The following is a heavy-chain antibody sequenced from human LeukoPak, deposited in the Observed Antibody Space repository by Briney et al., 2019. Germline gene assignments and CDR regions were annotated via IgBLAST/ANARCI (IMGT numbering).Heavy chain of an antibody. V-gene: IGHV4-30-2*01. CDR1: GGSISSSSYY. CDR3: ARGYYDSSGYYFDY. Sequence: SETLSLTCTVSGGSISSSSYYWGWIRQPPGKGLEWIGYIYHSGSTYYNPSLKSRVTISVDRSKNQFSLKLSSVTAADTAVYYCARGYYDSSGYYFDYWGQGTLVTVSS. D-gene: IGHD3-22*01. J-gene: IGHJ4*02. CDR2: IYHSGST.